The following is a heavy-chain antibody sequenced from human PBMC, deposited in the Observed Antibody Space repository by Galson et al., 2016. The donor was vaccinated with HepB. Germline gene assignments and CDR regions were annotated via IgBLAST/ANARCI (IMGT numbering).Heavy chain of an antibody. D-gene: IGHD6-19*01. CDR3: AREPGIAVGDSSYYFDY. CDR1: GATFNNYV. V-gene: IGHV1-69*01. CDR2: VIPIFGTT. J-gene: IGHJ4*02. Sequence: SCKGSGATFNNYVIGWVRQAPGQGLEWMGGVIPIFGTTKYAQKFQGRVSITADASTSTAYIELSSLRSEDTAMYYCAREPGIAVGDSSYYFDYWGQGTLVTVSS.